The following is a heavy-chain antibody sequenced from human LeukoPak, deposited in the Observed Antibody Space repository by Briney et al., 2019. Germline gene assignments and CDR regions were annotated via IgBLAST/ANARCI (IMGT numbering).Heavy chain of an antibody. V-gene: IGHV3-48*03. CDR1: GFTFSSFE. CDR2: VDGSGSTE. D-gene: IGHD5-24*01. J-gene: IGHJ4*02. CDR3: ARLGMATHAQLFDQ. Sequence: GGSLRLFCGASGFTFSSFEMNWVRQAPGKGLEWISYVDGSGSTEYYADSVKGRFTISRDNAKNSVSLQMNSLRAEDTAVYYCARLGMATHAQLFDQWGQGTLVIVSS.